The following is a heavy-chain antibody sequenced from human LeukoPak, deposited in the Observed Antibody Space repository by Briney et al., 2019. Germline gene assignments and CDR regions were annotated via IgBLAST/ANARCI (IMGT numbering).Heavy chain of an antibody. V-gene: IGHV4-59*08. D-gene: IGHD3-16*02. CDR3: ARHIGGGIEDMDV. Sequence: PSETLSLTCTGSGGSIGTYYWSWIRQSPGRGLEWIGYIYVTGTRYNPYLQSRVTISVDRSRNQFYLKMSSVTAADTAVYYCARHIGGGIEDMDVWGKGTKVIVSS. CDR2: IYVTGT. J-gene: IGHJ6*03. CDR1: GGSIGTYY.